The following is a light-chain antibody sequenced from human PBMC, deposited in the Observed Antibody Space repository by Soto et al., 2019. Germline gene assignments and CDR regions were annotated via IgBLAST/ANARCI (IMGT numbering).Light chain of an antibody. J-gene: IGLJ1*01. CDR1: SSNIGAGYD. V-gene: IGLV1-40*01. Sequence: QSVLTQPPSVSGAPGQRVTISCTGSSSNIGAGYDVHWYQQLPGTAPKLLIYANRNRPAGVPDRFSASKSGTSASLAITGLQAEDEADYYCQSHDSSTSGYVFGTGTKVTVL. CDR3: QSHDSSTSGYV. CDR2: ANR.